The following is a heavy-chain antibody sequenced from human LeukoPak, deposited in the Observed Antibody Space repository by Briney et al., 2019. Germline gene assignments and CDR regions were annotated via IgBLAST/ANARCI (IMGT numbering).Heavy chain of an antibody. CDR2: IYYSGST. CDR1: GGSISSYY. D-gene: IGHD3-22*01. CDR3: ARVGYYDSSGYFDY. Sequence: SETLSLTCTVSGGSISSYYWSWIRQPPGKGLEWIGHIYYSGSTNYNPSLKSRVTISVDTSKNQFSLKLSSVTAADTAVYYCARVGYYDSSGYFDYWGQGTLITVSS. V-gene: IGHV4-59*01. J-gene: IGHJ4*02.